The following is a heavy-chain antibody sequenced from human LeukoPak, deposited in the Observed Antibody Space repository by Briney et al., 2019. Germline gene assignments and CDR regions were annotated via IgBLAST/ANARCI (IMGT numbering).Heavy chain of an antibody. CDR3: ARDERYCSSTNCYYGY. J-gene: IGHJ4*02. Sequence: GGSLRLSCAASGFTFSSYSMNWVRQAPGKGLEWVSSISSDSSYIYYADSAKGRFTISRDNAKNSLFLQMNSLRAEDTAVYYCARDERYCSSTNCYYGYWGQGTLVTVSS. CDR1: GFTFSSYS. V-gene: IGHV3-21*01. D-gene: IGHD2-2*01. CDR2: ISSDSSYI.